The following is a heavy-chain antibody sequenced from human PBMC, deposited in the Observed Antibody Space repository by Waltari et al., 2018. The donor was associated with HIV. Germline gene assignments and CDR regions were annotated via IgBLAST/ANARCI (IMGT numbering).Heavy chain of an antibody. J-gene: IGHJ4*02. D-gene: IGHD6-19*01. CDR2: KTANKVKT. V-gene: IGHV1-18*01. Sequence: QVQLVQSGAEVKKPGASVTVSCKASGYTFTSYGISWVRQAPGQGLAWMGWKTANKVKTNDAQQTQEEVTMTTDTTTSTAYMERRVLRADDTAVYYGATLLTAGGGYYFDYWGQGTLISFSS. CDR3: ATLLTAGGGYYFDY. CDR1: GYTFTSYG.